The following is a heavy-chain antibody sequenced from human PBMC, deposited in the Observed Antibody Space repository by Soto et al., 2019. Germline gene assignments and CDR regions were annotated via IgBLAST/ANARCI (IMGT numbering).Heavy chain of an antibody. Sequence: QVQLVQSGAEVKKPGSSVKVSCKASGGTFSSYAISWVRQAPGQGLEWMGGIIPIFGTANYAPKFQGRVTITADESTSTAYMELSSLRSEDTAVYYCARVRYYGSGSYSHFDYWGQGTLVTVSS. V-gene: IGHV1-69*12. D-gene: IGHD3-10*01. J-gene: IGHJ4*02. CDR2: IIPIFGTA. CDR3: ARVRYYGSGSYSHFDY. CDR1: GGTFSSYA.